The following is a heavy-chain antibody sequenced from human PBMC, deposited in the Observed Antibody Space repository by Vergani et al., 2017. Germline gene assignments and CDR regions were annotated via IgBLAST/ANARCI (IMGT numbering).Heavy chain of an antibody. CDR3: ARDPSRITSCGVVSHYGMDV. D-gene: IGHD3-3*01. CDR1: GYTFTSYD. J-gene: IGHJ6*02. V-gene: IGHV1-8*01. CDR2: MNPNSGNT. Sequence: QVQLVQSGAEVKKPGASVKVSCKASGYTFTSYDINWVRQATGQGLEWMGWMNPNSGNTGYAQKFQGRVTMTRNTSISTAYMELSSLRSEDTAVYYCARDPSRITSCGVVSHYGMDVWGQGTTVTVSS.